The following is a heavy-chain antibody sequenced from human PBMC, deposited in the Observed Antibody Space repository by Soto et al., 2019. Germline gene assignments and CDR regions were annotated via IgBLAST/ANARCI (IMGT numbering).Heavy chain of an antibody. CDR2: ISAYNGNT. J-gene: IGHJ5*01. CDR1: GYPFTSYG. CDR3: ARYHSRNSNLFDS. D-gene: IGHD6-13*01. Sequence: SVKVSCKASGYPFTSYGISWVRQAPGQGLEWMGWISAYNGNTNYAQKLQGRVTMTTDTSTSTAYMELRSLRSDDTAVYYCARYHSRNSNLFDSSGQRTLVTVSA. V-gene: IGHV1-18*04.